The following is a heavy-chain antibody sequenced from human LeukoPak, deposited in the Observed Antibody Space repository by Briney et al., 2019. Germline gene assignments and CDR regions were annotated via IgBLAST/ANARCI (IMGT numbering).Heavy chain of an antibody. CDR1: GYTFTDYY. J-gene: IGHJ4*02. CDR3: AREGNGLLSKDLDY. V-gene: IGHV1-2*02. Sequence: GSSVKVSCKGSGYTFTDYYLHWVRQAPGQGLEWVGYINPRDGGTSSPPNFRGSVTMTTDASSSTVYMELRRLTSDDTAIYYCAREGNGLLSKDLDYWGQGTLVTVSS. CDR2: INPRDGGT. D-gene: IGHD2/OR15-2a*01.